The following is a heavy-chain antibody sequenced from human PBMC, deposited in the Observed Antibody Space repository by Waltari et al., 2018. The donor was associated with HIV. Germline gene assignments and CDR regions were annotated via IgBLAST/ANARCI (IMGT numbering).Heavy chain of an antibody. CDR1: ASPFSSFA. Sequence: QVQLVESGGGVVQPGTSLTLSCAVPASPFSSFAIHWVRQSTGKGLEWLAVFWSDGAEISYADSVKGRFTVSKDSSQKTLYLHLTSLRAEDTALYYCARGYSSSRWIPLYHWGRGTLVTVSS. CDR2: FWSDGAEI. D-gene: IGHD6-6*01. J-gene: IGHJ4*02. V-gene: IGHV3-33*01. CDR3: ARGYSSSRWIPLYH.